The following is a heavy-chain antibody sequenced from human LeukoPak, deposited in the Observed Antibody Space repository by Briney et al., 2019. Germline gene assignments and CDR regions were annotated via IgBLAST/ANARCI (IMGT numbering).Heavy chain of an antibody. CDR1: GGSISSDDYY. CDR3: ARLWRGTYHGSQGTFDI. Sequence: PSETLSLSCTVSGGSISSDDYYCGWIRQPPGKGLEWIGYIYDSGLTYYNPSLKSRVTISVDTSKNQFSLNLSSVTAADTAVYYCARLWRGTYHGSQGTFDIWGQGTMVTVSS. CDR2: IYDSGLT. J-gene: IGHJ3*02. V-gene: IGHV4-30-4*01. D-gene: IGHD3-10*01.